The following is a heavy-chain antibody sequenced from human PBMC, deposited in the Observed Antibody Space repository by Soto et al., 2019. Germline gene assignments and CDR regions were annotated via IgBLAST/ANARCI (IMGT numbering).Heavy chain of an antibody. CDR1: GFTFSSYA. CDR3: AKAVLLWFGESHYFDY. D-gene: IGHD3-10*01. V-gene: IGHV3-23*01. Sequence: GSLRLSCAASGFTFSSYAMSWVRQAPGKGLEWVSAISGSGGSTYYADSVKGRFTISRDNSKNTLYLQMNSLRAEDTAVYYCAKAVLLWFGESHYFDYWGQGTLVTVSS. J-gene: IGHJ4*02. CDR2: ISGSGGST.